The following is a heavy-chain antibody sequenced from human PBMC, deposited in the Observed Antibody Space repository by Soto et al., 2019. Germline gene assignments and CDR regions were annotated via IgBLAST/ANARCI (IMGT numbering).Heavy chain of an antibody. CDR1: GFTFSSYW. D-gene: IGHD6-13*01. V-gene: IGHV3-74*01. Sequence: GGSLRLSCAASGFTFSSYWMHWVRQAPGKGLVWVSRINSDGSSTSYADSVKGRFTISRDNAKNSLYLQMNSLRAEDTAVYYCASQREQQDYYYYMDVWGKGTTVTVSS. CDR3: ASQREQQDYYYYMDV. J-gene: IGHJ6*03. CDR2: INSDGSST.